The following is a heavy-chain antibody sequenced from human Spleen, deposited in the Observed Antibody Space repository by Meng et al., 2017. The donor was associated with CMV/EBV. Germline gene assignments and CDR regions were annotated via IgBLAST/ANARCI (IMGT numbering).Heavy chain of an antibody. V-gene: IGHV4-61*05. D-gene: IGHD3-16*02. Sequence: SETLSLTCTVSGGSISSSSYYWGWIRQPPGKGLEWIGYIYYIGSTNYDPSLKSRVTMSVDTSKNQFSLKLSSVTTADTAVYYCARLTVIRDAFDVWGQGTMVTVSS. CDR3: ARLTVIRDAFDV. J-gene: IGHJ3*01. CDR2: IYYIGST. CDR1: GGSISSSSYY.